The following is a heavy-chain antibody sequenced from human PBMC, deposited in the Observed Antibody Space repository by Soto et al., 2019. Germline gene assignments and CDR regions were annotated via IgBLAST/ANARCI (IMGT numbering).Heavy chain of an antibody. Sequence: EVQLVESGGGLVQPGGSLRLSCAASGVTVSSNYMSWVRQAPGKGLEWVSVIYSGGSTYYADSVKGRFTISRDNSKNTQYLQMNSLRAEDTAVYYCARHGYNYGGGYFDYWGQGTVVTVSS. CDR1: GVTVSSNY. D-gene: IGHD5-18*01. J-gene: IGHJ4*02. CDR3: ARHGYNYGGGYFDY. V-gene: IGHV3-66*04. CDR2: IYSGGST.